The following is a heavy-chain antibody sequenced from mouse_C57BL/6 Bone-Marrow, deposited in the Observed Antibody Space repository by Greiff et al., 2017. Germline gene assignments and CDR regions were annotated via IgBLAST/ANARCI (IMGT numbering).Heavy chain of an antibody. CDR2: ILPGSGST. V-gene: IGHV1-9*01. CDR1: GFNIKDYY. D-gene: IGHD2-1*01. J-gene: IGHJ2*01. CDR3: ARVGGYGNGDY. Sequence: VQLQQSGAELVKPGASVKLSCTASGFNIKDYYMHWVKQRPGHGLEWIGEILPGSGSTNYNEKFKGKATFTADTSSNTAYMQLSSLTTEDSAIYYCARVGGYGNGDYWGQGTTLTVSS.